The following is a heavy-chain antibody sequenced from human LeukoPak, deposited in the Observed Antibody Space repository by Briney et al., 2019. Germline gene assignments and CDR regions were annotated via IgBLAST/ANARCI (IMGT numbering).Heavy chain of an antibody. V-gene: IGHV1-69*13. J-gene: IGHJ5*02. D-gene: IGHD4-17*01. Sequence: GASVKVSCKASGGTFTIYAISWGRQAPGEGLEWMGGIIPIFGTANYAQKFQGRVTITADESTSPAYMELSSLRSEDTAVYYCARDRYGVTTNLLLPRFGWFDPWGQGTLVTVSS. CDR3: ARDRYGVTTNLLLPRFGWFDP. CDR1: GGTFTIYA. CDR2: IIPIFGTA.